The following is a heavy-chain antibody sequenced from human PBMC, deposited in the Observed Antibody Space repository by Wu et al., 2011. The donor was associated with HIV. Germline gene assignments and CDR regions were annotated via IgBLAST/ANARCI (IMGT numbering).Heavy chain of an antibody. V-gene: IGHV1-69*14. D-gene: IGHD5-12*01. CDR2: IIPIFATG. J-gene: IGHJ6*03. Sequence: QVQLVQSGAEVKKPGTSVKISCKSSGGAFSNFAITWVRQAPEQGLEWMGRIIPIFATGKYAQKFQGRVSISADRSTSTVYMELSSLRSEDTAMYYCARPSGAYSGHVWHFMDVWGKGPRSLSP. CDR3: ARPSGAYSGHVWHFMDV. CDR1: GGAFSNFA.